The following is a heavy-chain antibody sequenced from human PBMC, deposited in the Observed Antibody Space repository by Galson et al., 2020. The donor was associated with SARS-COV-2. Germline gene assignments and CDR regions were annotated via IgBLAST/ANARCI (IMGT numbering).Heavy chain of an antibody. Sequence: SETLSLTCAVSGYSISSGYYWGWIRQPPGKGLEWIGSIYHSGSTYYNPSLKSRVTISVDTSKNQFSLKLSSVTAADTAVYYCARGSYCSGGSCYPSNDYWGQGTLVTVSS. D-gene: IGHD2-15*01. CDR2: IYHSGST. V-gene: IGHV4-38-2*01. CDR1: GYSISSGYY. J-gene: IGHJ4*02. CDR3: ARGSYCSGGSCYPSNDY.